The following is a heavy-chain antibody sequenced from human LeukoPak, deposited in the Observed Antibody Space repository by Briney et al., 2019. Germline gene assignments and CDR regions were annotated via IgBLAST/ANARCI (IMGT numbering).Heavy chain of an antibody. V-gene: IGHV3-23*01. CDR1: GFTFTIYV. J-gene: IGHJ3*02. CDR3: AKSVLGNRQDIVGVFDI. CDR2: ISGSGVIT. Sequence: GGSLRLSCPASGFTFTIYVMSWVRHAPGKGLEWVSTISGSGVITYYADSVKGRFTISRENSKNTLYLQMNSLRAEDTAVYYCAKSVLGNRQDIVGVFDIWGQGTMVTVSS. D-gene: IGHD2-2*01.